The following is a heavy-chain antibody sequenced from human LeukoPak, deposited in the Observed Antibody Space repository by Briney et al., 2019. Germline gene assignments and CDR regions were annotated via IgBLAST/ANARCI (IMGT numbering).Heavy chain of an antibody. J-gene: IGHJ4*02. V-gene: IGHV3-11*04. D-gene: IGHD1-26*01. CDR1: GFTFSDYY. CDR2: ISSSANTI. CDR3: VRDGVGAPPFDY. Sequence: PGGSLRLSCAASGFTFSDYYMSWIRQAPGKGLELLSYISSSANTIYYADSVKGRFTISRDNAKNTMYLQMNSLRAEDTAVYYCVRDGVGAPPFDYWGQGTLVTVSS.